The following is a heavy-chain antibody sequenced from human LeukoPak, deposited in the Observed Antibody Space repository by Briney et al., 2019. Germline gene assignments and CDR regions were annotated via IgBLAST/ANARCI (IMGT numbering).Heavy chain of an antibody. V-gene: IGHV4-34*01. CDR1: GGSFSGYY. CDR3: ASKPWDWFDP. J-gene: IGHJ5*02. CDR2: INHSGST. Sequence: PSETLSLTCAVYGGSFSGYYWSWIRQPPGKGLEWTGEINHSGSTNYNPSLKSRVTISVDTSKNQFSLKLSSVTAADTAVYYCASKPWDWFDPWGQGTLVTVSS. D-gene: IGHD7-27*01.